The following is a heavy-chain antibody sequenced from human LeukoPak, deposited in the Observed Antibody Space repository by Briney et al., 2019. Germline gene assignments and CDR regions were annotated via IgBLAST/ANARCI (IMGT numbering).Heavy chain of an antibody. CDR2: ISYDGSNK. CDR1: GFTFSSYG. CDR3: AKDKRGALFDY. J-gene: IGHJ4*02. Sequence: GGSLRLSCAASGFTFSSYGMHWVRQAPGKRLEWVAVISYDGSNKYYADSVKGRFTISRDNSKNTLYLQMNSLRAEDTAVYYCAKDKRGALFDYWGQGTLVTVSS. V-gene: IGHV3-30*18. D-gene: IGHD1-26*01.